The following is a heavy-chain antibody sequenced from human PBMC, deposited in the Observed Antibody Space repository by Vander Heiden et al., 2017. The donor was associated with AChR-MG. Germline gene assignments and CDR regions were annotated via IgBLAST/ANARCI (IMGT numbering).Heavy chain of an antibody. CDR3: AREGLLNAFDI. CDR1: GFTFSSYA. J-gene: IGHJ3*02. Sequence: QVQLVESGGGVVQPGRSLRLPCAASGFTFSSYAMHWVRQAPGKGLEWVAVISYDGSNKYYADSVKGRFTISRDNSKNTLYLQMNSLRAEDTAVYYCAREGLLNAFDIWGQGTMVTVSS. CDR2: ISYDGSNK. V-gene: IGHV3-30-3*01.